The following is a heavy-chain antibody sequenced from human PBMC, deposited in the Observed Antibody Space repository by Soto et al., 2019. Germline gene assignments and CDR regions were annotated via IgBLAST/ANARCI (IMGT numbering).Heavy chain of an antibody. V-gene: IGHV4-31*03. CDR1: GGSISSGGYY. CDR3: ARERPRVDIVVVPAAIHQNGFDP. CDR2: IYYSGST. J-gene: IGHJ5*02. Sequence: QVQLQESGPGLVKPSQTLSLTCTVSGGSISSGGYYWSWIRQHPGKGLEWIGYIYYSGSTYYNPSLKSRVTISVDTSKNQFSLKLSSVTAADTAVYYCARERPRVDIVVVPAAIHQNGFDPWGQGTLVTVSS. D-gene: IGHD2-2*03.